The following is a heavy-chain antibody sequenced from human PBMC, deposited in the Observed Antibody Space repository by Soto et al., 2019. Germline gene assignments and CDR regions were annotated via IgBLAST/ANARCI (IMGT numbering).Heavy chain of an antibody. J-gene: IGHJ2*01. Sequence: SETLSLTCAVYGGSFSGYYWSWIRQPPGKGLEWIGEINHSGSTNYNPSLKSRVTISVDTSKNQFSLKLSSVTAADTAVYYCPRGERRAARVRRVEDRGLSPDWYFDTWGRGTLVT. CDR3: PRGERRAARVRRVEDRGLSPDWYFDT. CDR2: INHSGST. D-gene: IGHD6-6*01. CDR1: GGSFSGYY. V-gene: IGHV4-34*01.